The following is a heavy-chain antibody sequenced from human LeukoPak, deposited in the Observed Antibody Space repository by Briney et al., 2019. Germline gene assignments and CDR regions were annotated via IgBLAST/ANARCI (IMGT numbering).Heavy chain of an antibody. CDR1: GDSVSSNSAA. CDR2: TYYRSKWYN. D-gene: IGHD3-22*01. Sequence: SQTLSLTCAISGDSVSSNSAAWNWIRQPPSRGLEWLGRTYYRSKWYNDYAVSVKSRITTNPDTSKNQFSLQLNSVTPEDTAVYYCARAAPLYYYDSSGTNWFDPWGQGTLVTVSS. J-gene: IGHJ5*02. V-gene: IGHV6-1*01. CDR3: ARAAPLYYYDSSGTNWFDP.